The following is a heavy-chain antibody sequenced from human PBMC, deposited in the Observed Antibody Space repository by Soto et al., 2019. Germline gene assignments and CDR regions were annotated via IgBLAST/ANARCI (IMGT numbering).Heavy chain of an antibody. D-gene: IGHD3-10*01. V-gene: IGHV1-69*01. Sequence: QVQLVQSGVEVKKPGSSVRVSCKASGDTFKNSVISWVRQPPGQGLEWMGGPIPLFGTTDYAQKFQGRHTITTDESTTTAYMEVSRLTSEDTAVYYCVAELDFGKLSVVWGQGTTVIVSS. CDR1: GDTFKNSV. J-gene: IGHJ6*02. CDR3: VAELDFGKLSVV. CDR2: PIPLFGTT.